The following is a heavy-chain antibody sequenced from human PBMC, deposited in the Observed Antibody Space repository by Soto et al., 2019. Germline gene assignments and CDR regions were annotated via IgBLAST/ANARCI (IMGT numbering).Heavy chain of an antibody. CDR2: INPSGGST. Sequence: ASVKVSCKASGYTFTSYYMHWVRQAPGQGLEWMGIINPSGGSTSYAQKFQGRVTMTRDNSKNTLYLQMNSLRAEDTAVYYCASSWDTAMVPFDYWGQGTLVTVSS. D-gene: IGHD5-18*01. CDR3: ASSWDTAMVPFDY. V-gene: IGHV1-46*01. J-gene: IGHJ4*02. CDR1: GYTFTSYY.